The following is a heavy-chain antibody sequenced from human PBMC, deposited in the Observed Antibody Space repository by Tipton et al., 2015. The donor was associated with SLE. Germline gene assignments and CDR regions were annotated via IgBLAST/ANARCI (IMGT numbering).Heavy chain of an antibody. CDR3: ARYSDCLTCYRDIDV. V-gene: IGHV3-9*01. D-gene: IGHD2-21*01. CDR1: GFNFDDNT. Sequence: QLVQSGGGLVQPGWSLRLSCAASGFNFDDNTMYWVRQVPGKGLEWVSGISWNSGSIDYADSVKGRFTISRDNAKNSLYLQMNSLRAEDTAIYYCARYSDCLTCYRDIDVWGQGTTVTVSS. J-gene: IGHJ6*02. CDR2: ISWNSGSI.